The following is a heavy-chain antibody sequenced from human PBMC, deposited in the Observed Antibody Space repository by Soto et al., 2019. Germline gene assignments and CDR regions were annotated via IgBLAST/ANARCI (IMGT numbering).Heavy chain of an antibody. V-gene: IGHV4-59*05. Sequence: SETLSLTCTVSGVSISSYYWSWIRQPPGKGLEWIGSIFSDGVTYHNPSLKSRVTLSVDLSENQLSLKLSSVTVADAAIYYCVRDSGAVAGKVDYFQHWGPGTQVTVSS. CDR1: GVSISSYY. CDR3: VRDSGAVAGKVDYFQH. D-gene: IGHD6-19*01. J-gene: IGHJ1*01. CDR2: IFSDGVT.